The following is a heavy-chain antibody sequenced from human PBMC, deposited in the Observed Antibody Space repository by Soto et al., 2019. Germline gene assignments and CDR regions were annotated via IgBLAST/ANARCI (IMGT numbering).Heavy chain of an antibody. CDR3: AREPHYYENSGIPAY. J-gene: IGHJ4*02. Sequence: EAHLVESGGGLVQPGGSLRLSCAASGFTLSSFWMHWVRQAPGKGLEWVSSISSRSDYIYYADSVKGRFSISRDNDNNLLYLQMPSRPVDDTPIYYCAREPHYYENSGIPAYWGQGTLVTVSS. V-gene: IGHV3-21*01. D-gene: IGHD3-22*01. CDR1: GFTLSSFW. CDR2: ISSRSDYI.